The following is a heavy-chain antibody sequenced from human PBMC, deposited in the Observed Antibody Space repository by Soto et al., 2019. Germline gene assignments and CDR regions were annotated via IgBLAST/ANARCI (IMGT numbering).Heavy chain of an antibody. CDR1: GFTFSDYA. CDR2: ISGSGGGT. CDR3: AKYGSGTYYNVGLDGLDV. Sequence: EVQLLESGGGLVQPGGSLRLSCVASGFTFSDYAMSWVRQAPGKGLKWVSAISGSGGGTYYADSVKGRFTISRDRSGNTMYLQMNSLTVEDTAVYYCAKYGSGTYYNVGLDGLDVWGQGTTFTISS. V-gene: IGHV3-23*01. J-gene: IGHJ6*02. D-gene: IGHD3-10*01.